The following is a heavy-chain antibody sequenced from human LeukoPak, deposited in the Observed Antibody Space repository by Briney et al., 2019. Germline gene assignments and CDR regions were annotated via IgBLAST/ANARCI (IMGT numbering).Heavy chain of an antibody. D-gene: IGHD4-23*01. J-gene: IGHJ5*02. CDR2: INHSGST. V-gene: IGHV4-34*01. Sequence: PSETLSLTCAVYGGSFSGYYWSWIRQPPGKGLEWIGEINHSGSTNYNPSLKSRVTISVDTSKNQFSLKLSSVTAADTAVYYCARDSTVVKENWFDPWGQGTLVTVSS. CDR3: ARDSTVVKENWFDP. CDR1: GGSFSGYY.